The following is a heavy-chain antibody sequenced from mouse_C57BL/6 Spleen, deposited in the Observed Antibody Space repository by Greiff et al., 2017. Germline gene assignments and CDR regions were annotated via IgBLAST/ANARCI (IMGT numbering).Heavy chain of an antibody. CDR2: IDPSDSYT. CDR1: GYTFTSYW. J-gene: IGHJ1*03. CDR3: ARSGYYGSRREFDV. D-gene: IGHD1-1*01. V-gene: IGHV1-69*01. Sequence: VQLQQPGAELVMPGASVKLSCKASGYTFTSYWMHWVKQRPGQGLEWIGEIDPSDSYTNYNQKFKGKSTLTVDKSSSTAYIQLSSLTSEDSAVYYCARSGYYGSRREFDVWGTGTTVTVSS.